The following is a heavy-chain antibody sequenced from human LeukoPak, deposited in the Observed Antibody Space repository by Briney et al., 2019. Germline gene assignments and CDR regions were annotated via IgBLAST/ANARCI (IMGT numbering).Heavy chain of an antibody. CDR3: AKDLHGGTFDP. CDR1: GFTFSSCG. D-gene: IGHD4-23*01. CDR2: ISYDGSNK. V-gene: IGHV3-30*18. J-gene: IGHJ5*02. Sequence: GRSLRLSCAASGFTFSSCGMHWVRQAPGKGLEWVAVISYDGSNKYYADSVKGRFTISRDNSKNTLYLQMNSLRAEDTAVYYCAKDLHGGTFDPWGQGTLVTVSS.